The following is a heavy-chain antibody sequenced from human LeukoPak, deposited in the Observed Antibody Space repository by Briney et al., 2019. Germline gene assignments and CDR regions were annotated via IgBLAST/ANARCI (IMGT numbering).Heavy chain of an antibody. CDR2: ISGSGGST. J-gene: IGHJ4*02. CDR3: APSRYSGSPTEFDS. CDR1: GFTFSIYA. V-gene: IGHV3-23*01. Sequence: PGGSLRLSCAASGFTFSIYAMSWVRQAPGKGLEWVSAISGSGGSTYYADSVKGRFTISRDNSKNTLYLQMNSLRADDTAVYYCAPSRYSGSPTEFDSWGRGTLVTVSS. D-gene: IGHD1-26*01.